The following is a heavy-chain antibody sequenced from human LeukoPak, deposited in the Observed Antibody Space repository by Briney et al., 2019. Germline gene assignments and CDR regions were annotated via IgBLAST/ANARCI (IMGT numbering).Heavy chain of an antibody. CDR2: ISNSGDRT. J-gene: IGHJ4*02. CDR1: GFTFSSYA. D-gene: IGHD1-26*01. Sequence: GGSLRLSCAASGFTFSSYAMNWVRQAPGKGLEWVSTISNSGDRTYYADSVKGRFTISRDNSKNTLYLQMNSLRTEDTAVYYCAKDFVPRGGSYFPGFDYWGQGTLVIVPS. CDR3: AKDFVPRGGSYFPGFDY. V-gene: IGHV3-23*01.